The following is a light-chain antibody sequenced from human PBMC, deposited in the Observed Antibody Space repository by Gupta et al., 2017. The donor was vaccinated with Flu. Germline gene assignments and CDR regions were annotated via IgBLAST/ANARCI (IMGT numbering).Light chain of an antibody. V-gene: IGKV3-20*01. CDR1: QSVSRSY. Sequence: DIVLTQSAGTLSLSPGERATIACRASQSVSRSYSAWYQQKACQAPRLLIYGASSRTIGLPDRFSGSGSGTDLTLTISRLEAEDFAVYYCQREGGSLYTFGHGTRVDIK. CDR3: QREGGSLYT. CDR2: GAS. J-gene: IGKJ3*01.